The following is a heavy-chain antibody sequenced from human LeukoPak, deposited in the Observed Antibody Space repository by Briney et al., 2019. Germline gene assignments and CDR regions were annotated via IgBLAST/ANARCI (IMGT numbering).Heavy chain of an antibody. Sequence: GGSLRLSCAASGFTFSSYSMNWVRQAPGKGLEWVSYIISTSSTIYYADSVKGRFTISRDNAKNSLYLQTNSLRDEDTAVYYCARAVYFDYWGQGTLVTVSS. CDR3: ARAVYFDY. J-gene: IGHJ4*02. CDR2: IISTSSTI. V-gene: IGHV3-48*02. CDR1: GFTFSSYS.